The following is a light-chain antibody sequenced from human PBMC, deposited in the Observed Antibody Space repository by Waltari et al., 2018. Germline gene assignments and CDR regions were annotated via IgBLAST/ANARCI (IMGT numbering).Light chain of an antibody. J-gene: IGKJ1*01. CDR3: QHHVRLPAT. V-gene: IGKV3-20*01. CDR2: AAS. Sequence: EIVLTQSPGTLSLSPGERATLPFRASQSVNTYLAWYQQKPGQAPRLLIYAASTRAAGIPDRFSGSGSGTDFSLTISRLEAEDFAVYYCQHHVRLPATFGQGTKVEIK. CDR1: QSVNTY.